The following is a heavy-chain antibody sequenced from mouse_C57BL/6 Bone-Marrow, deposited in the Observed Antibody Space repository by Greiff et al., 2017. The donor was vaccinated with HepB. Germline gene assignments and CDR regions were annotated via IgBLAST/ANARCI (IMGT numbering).Heavy chain of an antibody. CDR2: IDPSDSET. CDR3: ARGGGRGYFDV. J-gene: IGHJ1*03. Sequence: QVQLQQPGAELVRPGSSVKLSCKASGYTFTSYWMHWVKQRPIQGLEWIGNIDPSDSETHYNQKFKDKATLTVDKSSSTAYMQLSSLTSEDSAVYYCARGGGRGYFDVWGTGTTVTDSS. CDR1: GYTFTSYW. V-gene: IGHV1-52*01.